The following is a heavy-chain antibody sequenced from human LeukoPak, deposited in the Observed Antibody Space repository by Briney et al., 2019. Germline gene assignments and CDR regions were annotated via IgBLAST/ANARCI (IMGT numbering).Heavy chain of an antibody. Sequence: PSETLSLTCAVYGGSFSGYYWSWIRQPPGKGLEWIGEINHSGSTSYNPSLKSRVTISVDTSKNQFSLKLSSVTAADTAVYYCARGLGSGWHLTRGFGYWGQGTLVTVSS. D-gene: IGHD6-19*01. J-gene: IGHJ4*02. CDR1: GGSFSGYY. V-gene: IGHV4-34*01. CDR3: ARGLGSGWHLTRGFGY. CDR2: INHSGST.